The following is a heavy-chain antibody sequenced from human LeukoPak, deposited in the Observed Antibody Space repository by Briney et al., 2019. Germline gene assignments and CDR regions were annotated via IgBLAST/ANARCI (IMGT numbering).Heavy chain of an antibody. V-gene: IGHV1-2*02. D-gene: IGHD1-1*01. CDR3: ARDRMGTFDP. J-gene: IGHJ5*02. CDR1: GYTFTSNY. Sequence: ASVKVSCKAFGYTFTSNYMHWVRQAPGQGPEWMGVISPSGGSTTYAQKFQGRVTMTRDTSISTAYMELSRLRSDDTAVYYCARDRMGTFDPWGQGTLVTVSS. CDR2: ISPSGGST.